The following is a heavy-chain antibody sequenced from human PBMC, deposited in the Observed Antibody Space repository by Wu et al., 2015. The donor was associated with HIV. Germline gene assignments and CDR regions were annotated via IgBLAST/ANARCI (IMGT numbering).Heavy chain of an antibody. CDR2: FDREDDET. V-gene: IGHV1-24*01. CDR1: GYTLTELS. D-gene: IGHD6-19*01. CDR3: AISSIAVAGSGSAFDI. Sequence: QVQLVQSGAEVKKPGASVKVSCKVSGYTLTELSMHWVRQAPGKGLEWMGGFDREDDETIYAQNFQGRVTMTEDTSTDTADMELTSLRSEDTAVYYCAISSIAVAGSGSAFDIWGLGTMVTVSS. J-gene: IGHJ3*02.